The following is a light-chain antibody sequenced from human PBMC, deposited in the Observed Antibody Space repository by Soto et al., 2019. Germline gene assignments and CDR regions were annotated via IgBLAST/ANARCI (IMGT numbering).Light chain of an antibody. CDR2: DAS. V-gene: IGKV3-11*01. Sequence: EIVLTQSPPTLSLSPGERATLSCRASQSVSRYLAWYQQKPGQAPRLLIYDASNWATGIPARFSGSGSGTDFTLTISSLEPEDFAVYYCQQRSDWPCTFGGGTKVQIK. CDR3: QQRSDWPCT. CDR1: QSVSRY. J-gene: IGKJ4*01.